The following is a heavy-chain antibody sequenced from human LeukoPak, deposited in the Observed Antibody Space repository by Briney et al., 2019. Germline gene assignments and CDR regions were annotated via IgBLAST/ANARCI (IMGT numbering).Heavy chain of an antibody. Sequence: ASVTVSCKASGYTFTSYGISWVRQAPGQGLEWMGWISAYNGNTNYAQKLQGRVTMTTDTSTSTAYMELTSLRPDDTAVYYCAASCSSTSCSRSNWFDPWGQGTLVTVSS. J-gene: IGHJ5*02. V-gene: IGHV1-18*01. D-gene: IGHD2-2*01. CDR3: AASCSSTSCSRSNWFDP. CDR1: GYTFTSYG. CDR2: ISAYNGNT.